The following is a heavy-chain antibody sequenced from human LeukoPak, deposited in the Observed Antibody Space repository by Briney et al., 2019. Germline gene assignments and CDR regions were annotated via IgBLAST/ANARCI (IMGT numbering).Heavy chain of an antibody. D-gene: IGHD5-12*01. CDR3: ARDRSSYEYYFDS. V-gene: IGHV3-30*04. J-gene: IGHJ4*02. CDR1: GFTFNNYA. Sequence: GRSLRLSCAASGFTFNNYAMHWVRQAPGKGLEWVAVISYDGRNEYYADSVKGRLTISRDNSKNTLYLQMHSLRAEDTAVYYCARDRSSYEYYFDSWGQGTLVTVSS. CDR2: ISYDGRNE.